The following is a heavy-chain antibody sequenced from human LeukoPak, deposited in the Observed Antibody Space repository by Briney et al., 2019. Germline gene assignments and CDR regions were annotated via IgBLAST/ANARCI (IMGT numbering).Heavy chain of an antibody. CDR1: GFTFDDYG. J-gene: IGHJ3*02. V-gene: IGHV3-20*04. CDR3: ARASSLSQRAFDI. CDR2: INWNGGST. Sequence: GGSLRLSRAASGFTFDDYGMSWVRQAPEKGLEWVSNINWNGGSTGYADSVRGRFTISRDNAKNSLYLQMNSLRAEDTALYYCARASSLSQRAFDIWGQGAMVTVSS. D-gene: IGHD1-26*01.